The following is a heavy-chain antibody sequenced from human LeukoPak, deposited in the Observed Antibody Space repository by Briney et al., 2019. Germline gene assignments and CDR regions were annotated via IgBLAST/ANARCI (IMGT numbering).Heavy chain of an antibody. D-gene: IGHD6-19*01. J-gene: IGHJ4*02. CDR2: ISAYNAKT. CDR3: ARHWSQWLEVDY. V-gene: IGHV1-18*01. Sequence: IVSISAYNAKTNYAQKLQGRVAMTTETSTRTAYMEVRRLRSDDTAVYYCARHWSQWLEVDYWGQGTLVTVSS.